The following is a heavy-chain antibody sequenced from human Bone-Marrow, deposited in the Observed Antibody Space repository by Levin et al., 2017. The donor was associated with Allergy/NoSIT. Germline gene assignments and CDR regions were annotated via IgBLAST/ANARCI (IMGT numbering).Heavy chain of an antibody. D-gene: IGHD2-2*01. CDR2: IYYSGTT. CDR3: AREGVVPAAMGYYTYYYMDV. J-gene: IGHJ6*03. CDR1: GGSISSAGYY. Sequence: NASETLSLTCTVSGGSISSAGYYWSWIRQHPGKGLEWIGYIYYSGTTSYSPSLKSRVTISVDTSKDQFSLNLSSVTAADAAVYYCAREGVVPAAMGYYTYYYMDVWGKGTTVTVSS. V-gene: IGHV4-31*03.